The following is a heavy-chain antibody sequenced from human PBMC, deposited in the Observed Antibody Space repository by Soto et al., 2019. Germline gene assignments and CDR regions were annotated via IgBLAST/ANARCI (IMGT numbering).Heavy chain of an antibody. CDR3: TRDPACDI. D-gene: IGHD6-25*01. V-gene: IGHV4-59*01. CDR1: GGSISGYY. Sequence: SATLNLTSSVSGGSISGYYWNWIRQSPGKGLEWIGHVYYSGSTYYNPSLKSRVTISIDTSKNQFYLKLTSVTAADTAVYYCTRDPACDIWGQGTMVTVS. J-gene: IGHJ3*02. CDR2: VYYSGST.